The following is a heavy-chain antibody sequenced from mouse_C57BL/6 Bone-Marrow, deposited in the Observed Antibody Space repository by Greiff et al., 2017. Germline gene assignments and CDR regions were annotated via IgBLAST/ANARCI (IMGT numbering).Heavy chain of an antibody. CDR3: ARDYYGSSWYFDF. CDR2: INPNNGGT. V-gene: IGHV1-26*01. J-gene: IGHJ2*01. D-gene: IGHD1-1*01. CDR1: GYTFTDYY. Sequence: EVQLQQSGPELVKPGASVKISCKASGYTFTDYYMNWVKQSHGKSLEWIGDINPNNGGTSYNQKLKGKATLTVDKSSSTAYMELRSLTSEDSAFYYCARDYYGSSWYFDFWGQGTILTVSS.